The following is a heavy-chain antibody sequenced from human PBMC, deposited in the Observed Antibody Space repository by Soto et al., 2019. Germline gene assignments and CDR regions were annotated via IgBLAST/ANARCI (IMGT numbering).Heavy chain of an antibody. CDR2: MNPNSGTT. V-gene: IGHV1-8*01. J-gene: IGHJ5*02. CDR3: ARPYYSGWFLFTS. D-gene: IGHD6-19*01. CDR1: GYTFTSFD. Sequence: QVQLVQSGAEVKKPGASVKVSCKASGYTFTSFDIHWVRQATGQVLEWMGWMNPNSGTTNYAQKFQDSVTMTRNTSISTAYMEVSSLRSDDTAIYYCARPYYSGWFLFTSWGPGTLVTVSS.